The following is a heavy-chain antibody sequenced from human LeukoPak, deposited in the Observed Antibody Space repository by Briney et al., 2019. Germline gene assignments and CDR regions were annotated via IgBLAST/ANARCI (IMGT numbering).Heavy chain of an antibody. CDR2: IYHSGST. V-gene: IGHV4-34*01. CDR1: GGSFSGYY. J-gene: IGHJ5*02. CDR3: ARGIFGVVTNNWFDP. Sequence: PSETLSLTCAVYGGSFSGYYWSWIRQPPGKGLEWIGYIYHSGSTYYNPSLKSRVTISVDRSKNQFSLKLSSVTAADTAVYYCARGIFGVVTNNWFDPWGQGTLVTVSS. D-gene: IGHD3-3*01.